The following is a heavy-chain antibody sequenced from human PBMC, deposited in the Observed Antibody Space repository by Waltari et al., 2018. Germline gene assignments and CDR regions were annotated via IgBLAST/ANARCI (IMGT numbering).Heavy chain of an antibody. Sequence: EVQLVESGGGLVQPGGSLRLSCGASGFTFNRYWMSWVRQTPGKGLDWVANINYDGSQSYYVDAVKGRFTVSRDNAKNSVYLQMNSLRVEDTAVYYCAKSRGFEYWGQGTLITVSS. D-gene: IGHD2-2*01. CDR1: GFTFNRYW. CDR2: INYDGSQS. CDR3: AKSRGFEY. V-gene: IGHV3-7*01. J-gene: IGHJ4*02.